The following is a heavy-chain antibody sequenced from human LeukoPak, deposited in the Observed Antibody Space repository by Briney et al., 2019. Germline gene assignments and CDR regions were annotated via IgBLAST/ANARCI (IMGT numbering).Heavy chain of an antibody. CDR1: GFTFSTYA. V-gene: IGHV3-48*03. D-gene: IGHD3-10*01. J-gene: IGHJ4*02. CDR2: ISSSGSTI. CDR3: ARESPITMVRGVIGFDY. Sequence: GGSLRLSCAASGFTFSTYAMGWVRQAPGKGLEWVSYISSSGSTIYYADSVKGRFTISRDNAKNSLYLQMNSLRAEDTAVYYCARESPITMVRGVIGFDYWGQGTLVTVSS.